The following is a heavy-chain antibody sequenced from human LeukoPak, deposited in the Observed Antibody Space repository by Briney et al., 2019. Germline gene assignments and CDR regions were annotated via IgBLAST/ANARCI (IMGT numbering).Heavy chain of an antibody. Sequence: GGSLRLSCAASGFTFSSYVMSWVRQAPGKGLEWVSSISSSSSYIYYADSVKGRFTISRDNAKNSLYLQMNSLSAEDTAVYYCARVGLRIDLDYWGQGTLVTVSS. D-gene: IGHD4-17*01. V-gene: IGHV3-21*01. CDR2: ISSSSSYI. CDR1: GFTFSSYV. J-gene: IGHJ4*02. CDR3: ARVGLRIDLDY.